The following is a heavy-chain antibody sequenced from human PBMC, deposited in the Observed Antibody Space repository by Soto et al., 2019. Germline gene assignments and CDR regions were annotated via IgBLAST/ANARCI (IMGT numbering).Heavy chain of an antibody. CDR3: ARGWELDY. J-gene: IGHJ4*02. CDR1: GYAFTNFD. CDR2: ISTYNGNT. V-gene: IGHV1-18*01. Sequence: QVQLVQSGAEVKKPGASVKVSCKASGYAFTNFDISWVRQAPGQGLEWMGWISTYNGNTNYAQKLQGRVTLTTDTSASTAYMELRSLTSDDTGIYSCARGWELDYWGQGTLVTVSS. D-gene: IGHD3-10*01.